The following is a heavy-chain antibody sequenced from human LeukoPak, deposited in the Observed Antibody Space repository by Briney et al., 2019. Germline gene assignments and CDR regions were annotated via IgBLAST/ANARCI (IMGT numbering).Heavy chain of an antibody. CDR1: GFTFSSYG. V-gene: IGHV3-30*02. Sequence: GGSLRLSCAASGFTFSSYGMHWVRQAPGKGLEWVAFIRYDGSNKYYADSVKGRFTISRDNSKNTLYLQMNSLRAEDTALYYCAKDRGMFLVGYLDYWGQGTLVTVSS. D-gene: IGHD2-15*01. CDR3: AKDRGMFLVGYLDY. J-gene: IGHJ4*02. CDR2: IRYDGSNK.